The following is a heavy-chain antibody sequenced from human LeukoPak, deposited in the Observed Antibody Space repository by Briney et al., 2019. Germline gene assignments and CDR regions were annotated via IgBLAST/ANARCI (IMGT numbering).Heavy chain of an antibody. V-gene: IGHV4-59*08. CDR2: IHYSGSS. D-gene: IGHD3-10*01. Sequence: PSETLSLTCTVSGGSISGYYWSWFRQPPGKGLEWIAYIHYSGSSMYNPSLRGRGTILVDTFENQFSLQLRSVTTEDTAVYYCARHYGSGTYPLDYWGQGTLVTVSS. CDR1: GGSISGYY. J-gene: IGHJ4*02. CDR3: ARHYGSGTYPLDY.